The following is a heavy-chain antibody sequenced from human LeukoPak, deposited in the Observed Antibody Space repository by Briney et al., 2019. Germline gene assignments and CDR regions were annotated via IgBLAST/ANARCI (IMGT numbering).Heavy chain of an antibody. J-gene: IGHJ4*02. CDR1: GYTFTGYY. V-gene: IGHV1-2*02. CDR3: ARDPGYSYGYRWGFDY. D-gene: IGHD5-18*01. CDR2: INPNSGGT. Sequence: ASVKVSCKASGYTFTGYYMHWVRQAPGQGLEWMGWINPNSGGTNYAQKFQGRVTMTRDTSISTAYMELSRLRSDDTAVYYCARDPGYSYGYRWGFDYWGQGTLVTVSS.